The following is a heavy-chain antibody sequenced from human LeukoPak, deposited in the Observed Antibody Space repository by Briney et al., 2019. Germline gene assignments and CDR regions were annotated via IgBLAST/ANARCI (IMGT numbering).Heavy chain of an antibody. CDR3: ARISSGWYPYGMDV. Sequence: PSETLSLTCTVSGGSISGFHWSWIRQPAGKGLEWIGRIYTSGSTNYNPSLKSRVTMSVDTSKNQFSLKLSSVTAADTAVYYCARISSGWYPYGMDVWGQGTTVTVSS. CDR1: GGSISGFH. J-gene: IGHJ6*02. D-gene: IGHD6-19*01. V-gene: IGHV4-4*07. CDR2: IYTSGST.